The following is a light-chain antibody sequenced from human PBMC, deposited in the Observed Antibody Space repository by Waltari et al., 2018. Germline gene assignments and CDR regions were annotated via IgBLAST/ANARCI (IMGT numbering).Light chain of an antibody. CDR1: SSDVGGYHY. Sequence: QSALTQPASVSGSPGQSITISCTGTSSDVGGYHYVSWDQQHPGKAPKLMIYAVSNRPSGVSHRFSGSKSANTASLTMSGLQAEDEADYYCTSYTSSSPCVFGTGTKVTVL. CDR3: TSYTSSSPCV. V-gene: IGLV2-14*01. J-gene: IGLJ1*01. CDR2: AVS.